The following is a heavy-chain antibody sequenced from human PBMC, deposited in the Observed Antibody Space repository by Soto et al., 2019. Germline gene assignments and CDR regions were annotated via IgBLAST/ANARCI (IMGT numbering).Heavy chain of an antibody. J-gene: IGHJ4*02. D-gene: IGHD6-13*01. CDR3: AKEIAAAGTLGY. CDR1: GFTFDDYA. V-gene: IGHV3-9*01. CDR2: ISWNSGSI. Sequence: PGGSLRLSCAASGFTFDDYAMHWVRQAPGKGLEWVSGISWNSGSIGYADSVKGRFTISRDNAKNSLYLQMNSLRAEDTALYYCAKEIAAAGTLGYWGQGTLVTVSS.